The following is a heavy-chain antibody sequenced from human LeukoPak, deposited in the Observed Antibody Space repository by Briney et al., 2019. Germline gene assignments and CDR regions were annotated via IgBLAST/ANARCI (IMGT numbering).Heavy chain of an antibody. CDR1: GFTFSSYA. CDR2: INWNGGST. CDR3: ARLDTAMVDY. Sequence: PGGSLRLSCAASGFTFSSYAMSWVRQAPGKGLEWVSGINWNGGSTGYADSVKGRFTISRDNAKKSLYLQMNSLRAEDTALYYCARLDTAMVDYWGQGTLVTVSS. V-gene: IGHV3-20*04. D-gene: IGHD5-18*01. J-gene: IGHJ4*02.